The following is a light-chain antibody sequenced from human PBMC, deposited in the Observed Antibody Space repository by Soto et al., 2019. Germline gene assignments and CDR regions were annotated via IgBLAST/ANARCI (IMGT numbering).Light chain of an antibody. CDR3: CSYTTSTTGV. V-gene: IGLV2-14*01. Sequence: QSALTQPTSVSGSPGQSITISCTGTSSDVGGRDHVSWYQQHPGKAPKLMIYDVSNRPSGVSNRFSGSKSGNTASLTISELQAEDEADYYCCSYTTSTTGVFGTGTKVTVL. CDR2: DVS. J-gene: IGLJ1*01. CDR1: SSDVGGRDH.